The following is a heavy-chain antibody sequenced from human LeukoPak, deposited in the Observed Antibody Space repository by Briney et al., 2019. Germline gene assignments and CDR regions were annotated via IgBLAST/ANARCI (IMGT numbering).Heavy chain of an antibody. CDR3: GRGGGQWLVPFDY. V-gene: IGHV4-59*12. Sequence: SETLSLTCTVSGGSISSYYWSWIRQPPGKGLEWIGYIYYSGSTNYNPSLKSRVTISVDTSKNQFSLKLSSVTAADTAVYYCGRGGGQWLVPFDYWGQGTLVTVSS. D-gene: IGHD6-19*01. CDR2: IYYSGST. J-gene: IGHJ4*02. CDR1: GGSISSYY.